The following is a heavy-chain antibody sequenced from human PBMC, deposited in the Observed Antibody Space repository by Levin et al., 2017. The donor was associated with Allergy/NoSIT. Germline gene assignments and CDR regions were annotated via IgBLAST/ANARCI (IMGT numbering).Heavy chain of an antibody. CDR1: GFTLTEYA. Sequence: PPGGSLRLSCDASGFTLTEYAMSWVRQAPGKGLEWVSVITGGGFNTYYGDSVKGRFTVSRDNSKNTLYLELNSLRAEDTAVYYCAKKQGGTSGFSFDVWGQGTMVTVSS. V-gene: IGHV3-23*01. CDR2: ITGGGFNT. CDR3: AKKQGGTSGFSFDV. D-gene: IGHD1-1*01. J-gene: IGHJ3*01.